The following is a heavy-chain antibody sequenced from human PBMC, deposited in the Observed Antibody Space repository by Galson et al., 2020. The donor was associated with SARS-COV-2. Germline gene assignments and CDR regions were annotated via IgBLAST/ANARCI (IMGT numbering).Heavy chain of an antibody. D-gene: IGHD6-6*01. Sequence: GGSLRLSCVASGFTLRSYSMNWVRQAPGRGLEWVSYISSSSDHIYYADSVEGRFTISRDNTKNSLYLQMETLRVEDTAVYYCARLAVRNSDRWGQGTRVTVSS. J-gene: IGHJ5*02. V-gene: IGHV3-48*01. CDR1: GFTLRSYS. CDR2: ISSSSDHI. CDR3: ARLAVRNSDR.